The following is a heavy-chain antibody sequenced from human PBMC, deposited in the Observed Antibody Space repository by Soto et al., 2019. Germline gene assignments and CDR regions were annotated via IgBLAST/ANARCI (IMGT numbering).Heavy chain of an antibody. CDR2: ISSSSSTI. CDR1: GLIFSTFG. V-gene: IGHV3-48*02. Sequence: PGGSLRLSCSASGLIFSTFGTNWVRQAPGKGLEWVSYISSSSSTIYYADSVKGRFTISRDNAKNSLYLQMNSLRDEDTAVYYCARDSVGAIGLHPFDIWGQGTMVTVSS. D-gene: IGHD1-26*01. J-gene: IGHJ3*02. CDR3: ARDSVGAIGLHPFDI.